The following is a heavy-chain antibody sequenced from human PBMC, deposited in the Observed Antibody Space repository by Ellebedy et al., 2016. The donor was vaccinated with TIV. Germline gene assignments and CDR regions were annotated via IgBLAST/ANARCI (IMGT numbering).Heavy chain of an antibody. D-gene: IGHD3-22*01. CDR1: GFTCSSHG. J-gene: IGHJ4*02. Sequence: GESLKISCAASGFTCSSHGVHWVRQAPGKGLEWVSSISSSSSYIYYADSVKGRFTISRDNAKNSLYLQMNSLRAEDTAVYYCARDRNYDSSGYYSGLDYWGQGTLVTVSS. CDR3: ARDRNYDSSGYYSGLDY. V-gene: IGHV3-21*01. CDR2: ISSSSSYI.